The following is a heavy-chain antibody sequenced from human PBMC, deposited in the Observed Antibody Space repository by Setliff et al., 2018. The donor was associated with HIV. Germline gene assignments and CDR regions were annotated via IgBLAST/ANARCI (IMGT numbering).Heavy chain of an antibody. CDR3: AKAGGGIVYFYYMDV. Sequence: QTGGSLRLSCAASGFTFRNFAMNWVRRAPGKGLEWVSTISGRGSNTYYAESVKGRFTISRDNSKNTLSLQLNSLRAEDSAVYYCAKAGGGIVYFYYMDVWGEGTTVTVSS. CDR1: GFTFRNFA. D-gene: IGHD3-16*02. CDR2: ISGRGSNT. J-gene: IGHJ6*03. V-gene: IGHV3-23*01.